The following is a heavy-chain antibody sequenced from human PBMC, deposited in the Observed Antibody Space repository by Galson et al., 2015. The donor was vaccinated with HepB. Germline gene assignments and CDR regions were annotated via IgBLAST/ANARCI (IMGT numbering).Heavy chain of an antibody. J-gene: IGHJ3*02. CDR1: RFTFSNYS. Sequence: SLRLSCAASRFTFSNYSMNWVRQAPGKGLEWVSSISSSSSNIYYADSLKGRFTISRDNAKRSLYLQMNSLRAEDTAVYYCARGYYYDTSAYHRGYDAFDIWGQGTMVTVSS. CDR2: ISSSSSNI. CDR3: ARGYYYDTSAYHRGYDAFDI. V-gene: IGHV3-21*01. D-gene: IGHD3-22*01.